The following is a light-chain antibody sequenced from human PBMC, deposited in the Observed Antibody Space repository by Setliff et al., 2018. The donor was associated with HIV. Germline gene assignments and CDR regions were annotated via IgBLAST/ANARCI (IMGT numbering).Light chain of an antibody. Sequence: EIVMTQSPATLSVSPGERATLSCRASQSVSSNLAWYQQKPGQAPRLRIFGASTRATGIPARFSGSGSGTEFTLTISSLQSEDFAVYYCQQYNNWPQTFGQGTKVDIK. CDR1: QSVSSN. J-gene: IGKJ2*01. V-gene: IGKV3-15*01. CDR3: QQYNNWPQT. CDR2: GAS.